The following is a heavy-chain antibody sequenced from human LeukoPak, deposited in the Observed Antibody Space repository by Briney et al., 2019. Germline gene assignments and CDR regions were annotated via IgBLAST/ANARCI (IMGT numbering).Heavy chain of an antibody. CDR1: GYTFTSHD. CDR2: MNPNSGNS. CDR3: ARGYSPSIRTTGNDY. J-gene: IGHJ4*02. D-gene: IGHD1-1*01. Sequence: ASVKVSCKASGYTFTSHDINWVRQAAGQGLEWMGWMNPNSGNSGYAQNFQGRVIMTRDTSISTAYMELHSLRSEDTAVYYCARGYSPSIRTTGNDYWGQGTLVTVSS. V-gene: IGHV1-8*01.